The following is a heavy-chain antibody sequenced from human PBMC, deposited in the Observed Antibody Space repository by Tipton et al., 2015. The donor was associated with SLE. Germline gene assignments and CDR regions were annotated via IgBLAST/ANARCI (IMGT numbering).Heavy chain of an antibody. D-gene: IGHD2-21*01. CDR3: ARAGGGDSNWFDP. Sequence: TLSLTCFVSGDSITSDSYYWGWIRQPPGKGLEWIGSIYYSGSTYYNPSLKSRVTISVDTSKNQFSLKLSSVTAADTAVYYCARAGGGDSNWFDPWGQGTLVTVSS. CDR2: IYYSGST. CDR1: GDSITSDSYY. V-gene: IGHV4-39*07. J-gene: IGHJ5*02.